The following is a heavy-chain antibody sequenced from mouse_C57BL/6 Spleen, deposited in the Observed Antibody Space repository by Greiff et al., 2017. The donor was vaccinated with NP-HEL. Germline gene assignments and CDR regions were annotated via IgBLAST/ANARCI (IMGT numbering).Heavy chain of an antibody. Sequence: VQLQQSGAELMKPGASVKLSCKATVYTFTGYWIEWVKQRPGHGLEWIGEILPGSGSTNYNEKFKGKATFTADTSSNTAYMQLSSLTTEDSAIYYGARRGYYVPYWYFDVWGTGTTVTVSS. CDR1: VYTFTGYW. J-gene: IGHJ1*03. CDR2: ILPGSGST. CDR3: ARRGYYVPYWYFDV. V-gene: IGHV1-9*01. D-gene: IGHD2-3*01.